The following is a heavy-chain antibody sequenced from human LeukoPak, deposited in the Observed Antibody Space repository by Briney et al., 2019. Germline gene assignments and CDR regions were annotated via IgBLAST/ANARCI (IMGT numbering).Heavy chain of an antibody. CDR1: GYTFTSYY. V-gene: IGHV1-69*13. CDR3: ARDEEGGPLGY. Sequence: SVKVSCKASGYTFTSYYMHWVRQAPGQGLEWMGGIIPIFGTANYAQKFQGRVTITADESTSTAYMELSSLRSEDTAVYYCARDEEGGPLGYWGQGTLVTVSS. CDR2: IIPIFGTA. D-gene: IGHD3-16*01. J-gene: IGHJ4*02.